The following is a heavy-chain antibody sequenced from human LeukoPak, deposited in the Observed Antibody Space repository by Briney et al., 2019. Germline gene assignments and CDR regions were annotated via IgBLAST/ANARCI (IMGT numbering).Heavy chain of an antibody. D-gene: IGHD3-3*01. J-gene: IGHJ3*02. Sequence: GESLKISCKGSGYSFTSNWIGWVRQMPGKGLEWMGIIYPGDSDTRYSPSFQGQVTISADKSISTAYLQWSSLKASDTAMYYCARQALSGFDAFDIWGQGTMVTVSS. CDR1: GYSFTSNW. CDR2: IYPGDSDT. V-gene: IGHV5-51*01. CDR3: ARQALSGFDAFDI.